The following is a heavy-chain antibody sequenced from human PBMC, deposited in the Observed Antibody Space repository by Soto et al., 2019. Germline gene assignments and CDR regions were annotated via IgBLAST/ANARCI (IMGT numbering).Heavy chain of an antibody. CDR2: IYHTGST. D-gene: IGHD6-13*01. Sequence: SETLSLTCSVSGGSISTVGHYWTWIRQPPGKGLEWIGSIYHTGSTYYNASLKSRGTISVDTSKNQFSLKLSSVAAADTAVYYCARGIAAAYNWFDPWGQGTLVTVSS. CDR3: ARGIAAAYNWFDP. J-gene: IGHJ5*02. V-gene: IGHV4-61*08. CDR1: GGSISTVGHY.